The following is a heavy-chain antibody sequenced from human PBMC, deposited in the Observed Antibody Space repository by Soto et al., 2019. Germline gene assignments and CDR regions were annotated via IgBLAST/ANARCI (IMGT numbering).Heavy chain of an antibody. CDR3: AREGIYYGMDV. Sequence: EVQLVESGGGLVQPGGSLRLSCAASGFTFSSYWMSWVRQAPGKGLEGVANIKQDGSEKYYVDSVKGRFTISRDNAKNSLYLQMNSLRAEDTAEYYCAREGIYYGMDVWGQGTTVTVSS. CDR1: GFTFSSYW. J-gene: IGHJ6*02. CDR2: IKQDGSEK. V-gene: IGHV3-7*05.